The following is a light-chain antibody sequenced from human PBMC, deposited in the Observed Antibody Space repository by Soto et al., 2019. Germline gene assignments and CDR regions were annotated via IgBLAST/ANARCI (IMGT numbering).Light chain of an antibody. V-gene: IGLV2-11*01. CDR1: SSDVGNYNF. Sequence: QSVLTQPRSMSGSPGQSVTISCTGTSSDVGNYNFVSWFQQHPGKAPKLMIYDVTQRPSGVPDRFSGSKSGNTASLTISGLQAEDEADYYCCSFAGSFYVFGTGTKVTVL. J-gene: IGLJ1*01. CDR2: DVT. CDR3: CSFAGSFYV.